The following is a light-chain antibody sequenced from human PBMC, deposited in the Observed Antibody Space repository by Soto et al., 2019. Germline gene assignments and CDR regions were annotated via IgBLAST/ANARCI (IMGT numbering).Light chain of an antibody. CDR3: SSYTISNTLPFV. Sequence: QSVLAQPPSASGSPGQSVTISCTGTSRDVGAYNYVSWYQQHPGKAPKLLIYEVTHRPSGVSNRFSGSKSGNTASLTISGLQAEDEADYYCSSYTISNTLPFVFGTGTKVTVL. CDR1: SRDVGAYNY. V-gene: IGLV2-14*01. J-gene: IGLJ1*01. CDR2: EVT.